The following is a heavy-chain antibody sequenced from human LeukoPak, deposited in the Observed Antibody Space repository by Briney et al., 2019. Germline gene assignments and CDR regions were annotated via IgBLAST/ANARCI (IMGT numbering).Heavy chain of an antibody. CDR2: IRNQAWGGTT. CDR3: ARDRDRGYELAY. J-gene: IGHJ4*02. CDR1: GFNFGDYA. D-gene: IGHD5-12*01. V-gene: IGHV3-49*03. Sequence: GGSLRLSCQGSGFNFGDYAMTWIRQAPGKGLEWLGYIRNQAWGGTTKYAPSVVGRFKISRDNSKALTYLEITSLRIEDTGVYFCARDRDRGYELAYWGQGTPVIVSS.